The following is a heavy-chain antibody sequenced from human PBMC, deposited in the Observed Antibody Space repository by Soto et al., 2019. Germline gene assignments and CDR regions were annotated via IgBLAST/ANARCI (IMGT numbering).Heavy chain of an antibody. CDR2: INPNSGGT. D-gene: IGHD3-22*01. Sequence: ASVKVSCKASGYTFTSYGISWVRQAPGQGLEWMGWINPNSGGTNYAQKFQGWVTMTRDTSISTAYMELSRLRSDDTAVYYCARTDSSGLNWFDPWGQGTLVTVSS. CDR1: GYTFTSYG. J-gene: IGHJ5*02. V-gene: IGHV1-2*04. CDR3: ARTDSSGLNWFDP.